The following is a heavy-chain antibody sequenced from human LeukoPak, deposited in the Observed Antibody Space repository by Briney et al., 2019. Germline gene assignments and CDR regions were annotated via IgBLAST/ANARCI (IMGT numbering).Heavy chain of an antibody. CDR1: GGSISSGGYY. CDR2: IYHSGST. V-gene: IGHV4-30-2*01. J-gene: IGHJ4*02. CDR3: ATPKTGDRWRYYFDY. D-gene: IGHD7-27*01. Sequence: SQTLSLTCTVSGGSISSGGYYWSWIRQPPGKGLEWIGYIYHSGSTYYNPSLKSRVTISVDRSKNQFSLKLSSVTAADTAVYYCATPKTGDRWRYYFDYWGQGTLVTVSS.